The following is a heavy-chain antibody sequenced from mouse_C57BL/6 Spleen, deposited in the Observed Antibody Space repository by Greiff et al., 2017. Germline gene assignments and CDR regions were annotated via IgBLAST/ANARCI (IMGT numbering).Heavy chain of an antibody. CDR3: ARDPYYDGYLYYFDY. J-gene: IGHJ2*01. V-gene: IGHV3-6*01. CDR1: GYSITSGYY. D-gene: IGHD2-3*01. Sequence: EVQLVESGPGLVKPSQSLSLTCSVTGYSITSGYYWNWIRQFPGNKLEWMGYISYDGSNNYNPSLKNRISITRDTSKNQFFLKLNSVTTEDTATYYCARDPYYDGYLYYFDYWGQGTTLTVSS. CDR2: ISYDGSN.